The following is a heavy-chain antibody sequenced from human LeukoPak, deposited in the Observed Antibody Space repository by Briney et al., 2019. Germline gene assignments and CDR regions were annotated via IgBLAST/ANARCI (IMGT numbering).Heavy chain of an antibody. V-gene: IGHV4-34*01. CDR1: GGSFSGYY. J-gene: IGHJ4*02. CDR2: INHSGST. D-gene: IGHD6-19*01. CDR3: ARGRGSSGSTSFDY. Sequence: SETLSLTSAVYGGSFSGYYWSWIRQPPGKGLEWIGEINHSGSTNYNPSLKSRVTISVDTSKNQFSLKLSSVTAADTAVYYCARGRGSSGSTSFDYWGQGTLVTVSS.